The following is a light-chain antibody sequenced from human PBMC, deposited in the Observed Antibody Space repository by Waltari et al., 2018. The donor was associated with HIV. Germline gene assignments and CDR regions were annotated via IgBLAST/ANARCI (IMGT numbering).Light chain of an antibody. J-gene: IGLJ2*01. Sequence: SYEVTQPPSVYVSPGQTARITCSGHKLGKKYTARYQQKPGQSPVLVIYEDNKRRSGTPERFSGSNSGDTATLTISGTQAMDEADYYCQAWDSSTVVFGGGTRLTVL. V-gene: IGLV3-1*01. CDR1: KLGKKY. CDR2: EDN. CDR3: QAWDSSTVV.